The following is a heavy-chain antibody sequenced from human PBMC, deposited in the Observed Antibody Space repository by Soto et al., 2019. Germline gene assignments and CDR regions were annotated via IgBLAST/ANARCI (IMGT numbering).Heavy chain of an antibody. J-gene: IGHJ4*02. CDR1: GGSFSGYY. V-gene: IGHV4-34*01. D-gene: IGHD5-18*01. CDR3: ARWVRGYSYGYSSY. CDR2: INHSGST. Sequence: PSETLSLTCAVYGGSFSGYYWSWILQPPGKGLEWIGEINHSGSTNYNPSLKSRVTISVDTSKNQFSLKLISVTAADTAVYYCARWVRGYSYGYSSYWGQGTLVTVSS.